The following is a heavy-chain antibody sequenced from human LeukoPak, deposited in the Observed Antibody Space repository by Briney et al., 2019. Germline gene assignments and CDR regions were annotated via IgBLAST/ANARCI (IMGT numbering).Heavy chain of an antibody. CDR2: ISGSGGTT. V-gene: IGHV3-23*01. Sequence: PGGSLTLSCAVSGFTFNEYAMTWVRQAPGKGLEWVSAISGSGGTTYNADSVKGRFTISRDNSKNTLYLQMNSLRDEDTAVYYCAKGCPYYDYWIPNPSDQWGQGTLLTVSS. D-gene: IGHD3-3*01. CDR3: AKGCPYYDYWIPNPSDQ. CDR1: GFTFNEYA. J-gene: IGHJ4*02.